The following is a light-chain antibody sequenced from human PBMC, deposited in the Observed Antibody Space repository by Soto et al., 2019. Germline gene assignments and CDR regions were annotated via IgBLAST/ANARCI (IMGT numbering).Light chain of an antibody. CDR3: QSYDSSLSGSV. CDR1: SSNIGAAYA. Sequence: QSVLTQPPSVSGAPGQRVTISCTGSSSNIGAAYAVHWYQQLPGTAPKLLIYGNSNRPSGVPDRFSGSKSGTSASLAITGLQAEGEADYYCQSYDSSLSGSVFGGGTKLTVL. V-gene: IGLV1-40*01. J-gene: IGLJ3*02. CDR2: GNS.